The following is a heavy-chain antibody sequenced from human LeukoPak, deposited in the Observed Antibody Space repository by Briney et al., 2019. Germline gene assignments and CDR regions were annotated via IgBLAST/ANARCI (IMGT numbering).Heavy chain of an antibody. V-gene: IGHV3-21*01. CDR3: ARDGLYSSGPDY. D-gene: IGHD6-19*01. CDR1: GFTFSSYS. CDR2: ISSSSSYI. J-gene: IGHJ4*02. Sequence: GGSLRLSCAASGFTFSSYSMNWVRQAPGKGLEWVSSISSSSSYICYADSVKGRFTISRDNAKNSLYLQMNSLRAEDTAVYYCARDGLYSSGPDYWGQGTLVTVSS.